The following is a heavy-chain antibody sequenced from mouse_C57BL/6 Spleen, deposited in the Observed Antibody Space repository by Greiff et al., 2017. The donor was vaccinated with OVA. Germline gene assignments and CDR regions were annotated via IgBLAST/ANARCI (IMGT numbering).Heavy chain of an antibody. Sequence: QVQLQQSGAELVKPGASVKISCKASGYAFSSYWMNWVKQRPGKGLEWIGQLYPGDGDTNYNGKFKGKATLTADKSSSTAYMQLSSLTSEDSAVYFCASPGLYYEYPYYAMDYWGQGTSVTVSS. CDR3: ASPGLYYEYPYYAMDY. CDR1: GYAFSSYW. J-gene: IGHJ4*01. CDR2: LYPGDGDT. V-gene: IGHV1-80*01. D-gene: IGHD2-4*01.